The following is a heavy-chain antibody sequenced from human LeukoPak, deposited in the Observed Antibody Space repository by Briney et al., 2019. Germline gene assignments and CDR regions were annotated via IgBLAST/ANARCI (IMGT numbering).Heavy chain of an antibody. CDR1: GFTFSNYG. CDR2: INTDSSDI. CDR3: ARDTFQPGLIDS. V-gene: IGHV3-21*05. J-gene: IGHJ4*02. Sequence: GGSLRLSCAASGFTFSNYGMNWVRQAPGKGLEWVSYINTDSSDIHYADSVKGRFTISRDNARNTLYLQLSSLRAEDSAVYYCARDTFQPGLIDSWGQGTLVTVSS. D-gene: IGHD2-2*01.